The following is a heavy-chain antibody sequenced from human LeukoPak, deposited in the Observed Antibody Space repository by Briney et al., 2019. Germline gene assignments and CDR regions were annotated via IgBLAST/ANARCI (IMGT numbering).Heavy chain of an antibody. CDR3: ARGYSYGPDY. CDR2: IYNSGST. J-gene: IGHJ4*02. D-gene: IGHD5-18*01. V-gene: IGHV4-59*01. Sequence: SETLCLTCTVSGGSISSYYWSWIRQPPGKGLESIGYIYNSGSTNYNPSLKSRVTISIDTSKNQFSLNLSSATAADTAVYYCARGYSYGPDYWGQGTLVTVSS. CDR1: GGSISSYY.